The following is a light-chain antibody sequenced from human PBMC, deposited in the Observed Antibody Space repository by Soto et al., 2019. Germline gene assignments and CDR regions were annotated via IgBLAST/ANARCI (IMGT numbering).Light chain of an antibody. J-gene: IGKJ1*01. V-gene: IGKV3-15*01. Sequence: EIVMTQSPATLSVSPGERATLSCRASQSVSSNLAWYQQKPGQAPRLLIYGASTRATGIPARFSGSGSGTEFTLTISSLQSKDFAVYYCQQYNNWPPWTFDQGTKVEIK. CDR3: QQYNNWPPWT. CDR1: QSVSSN. CDR2: GAS.